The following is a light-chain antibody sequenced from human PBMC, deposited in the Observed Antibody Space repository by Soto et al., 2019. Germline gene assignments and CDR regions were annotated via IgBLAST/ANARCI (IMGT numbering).Light chain of an antibody. J-gene: IGLJ3*02. Sequence: QSVLTQPPSVSGSPGQSVTISCTGTSSDVGAYNYVSWYQHHPGKAPKVMIYDVSERPSGVPDRFSGSKSDNKASLTISWLQAEDEADYYCCSYAGSYARVFGGGTKLTVL. CDR3: CSYAGSYARV. V-gene: IGLV2-11*01. CDR2: DVS. CDR1: SSDVGAYNY.